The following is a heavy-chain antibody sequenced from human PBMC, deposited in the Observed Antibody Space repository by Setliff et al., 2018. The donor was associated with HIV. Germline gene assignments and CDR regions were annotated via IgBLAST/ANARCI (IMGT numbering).Heavy chain of an antibody. Sequence: LSITCTVSGGSMNSDSYSWTWLRQPAGKGPELIGHIYVGGSVIYNPSLASRVTISMVPSKNQFSLDLSSVTAADTAKYYCARAKTIGVSAVFFDPWGQGRPVTVSS. CDR3: ARAKTIGVSAVFFDP. J-gene: IGHJ5*02. D-gene: IGHD3-3*01. V-gene: IGHV4-61*09. CDR1: GGSMNSDSYS. CDR2: IYVGGSV.